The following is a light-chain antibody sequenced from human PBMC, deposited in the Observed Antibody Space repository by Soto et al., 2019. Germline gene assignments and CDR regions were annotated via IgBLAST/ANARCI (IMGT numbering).Light chain of an antibody. Sequence: EIVLTQSPGTLSLFPGERATISCRASQSVSSDFAWYQQKAGQAPRLLIYDASNRATGIPARFSGTGSGTDFTLTISSLEPEDFALYYCQHRHNFGPGTKVDIK. CDR1: QSVSSD. CDR3: QHRHN. J-gene: IGKJ3*01. CDR2: DAS. V-gene: IGKV3-11*01.